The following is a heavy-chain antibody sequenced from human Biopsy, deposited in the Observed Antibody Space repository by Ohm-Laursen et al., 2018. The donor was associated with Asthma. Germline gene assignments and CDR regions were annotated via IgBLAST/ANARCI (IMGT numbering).Heavy chain of an antibody. CDR2: VYWVVDT. Sequence: TQTLTLTYTYSGFPLSVDGVRVGWIRHPPGGGLELLSPVYWVVDTRSQHSLGNRLTITKDTSKSQVVLTMTNMDPLDTGTYYCVHRRRGCNGPDCYLYFHPWGQGLLVTVSS. CDR1: GFPLSVDGVR. V-gene: IGHV2-5*02. CDR3: VHRRRGCNGPDCYLYFHP. D-gene: IGHD2-21*01. J-gene: IGHJ5*02.